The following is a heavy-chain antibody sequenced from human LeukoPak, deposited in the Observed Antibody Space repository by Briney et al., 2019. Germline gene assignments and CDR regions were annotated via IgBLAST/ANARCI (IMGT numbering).Heavy chain of an antibody. Sequence: GGSPRLSCAASGFSFISYGMHWVRQAPGKGLEWVGVISDDGRRKDYADSVKGRFTISRDNSKDTLYLQMNSLRAEDTAVYYCAKRPSDYGDYVSYFDYWGQGTLVTVSS. V-gene: IGHV3-30*18. J-gene: IGHJ4*02. D-gene: IGHD4-17*01. CDR2: ISDDGRRK. CDR3: AKRPSDYGDYVSYFDY. CDR1: GFSFISYG.